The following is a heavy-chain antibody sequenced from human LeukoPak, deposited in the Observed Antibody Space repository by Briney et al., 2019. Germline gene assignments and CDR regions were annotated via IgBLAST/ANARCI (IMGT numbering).Heavy chain of an antibody. Sequence: GGSLRLSCAASGFTFSRYAMSWVRQAPGKGLEWVSPITGSGGSTSYTDSVKGRFTISRDNSKNTLYLQMNSLRAEDTAVYYCARGRNTGRQFYFDYWGQGTLVTVAS. CDR3: ARGRNTGRQFYFDY. CDR2: ITGSGGST. J-gene: IGHJ4*02. V-gene: IGHV3-23*01. CDR1: GFTFSRYA. D-gene: IGHD5-18*01.